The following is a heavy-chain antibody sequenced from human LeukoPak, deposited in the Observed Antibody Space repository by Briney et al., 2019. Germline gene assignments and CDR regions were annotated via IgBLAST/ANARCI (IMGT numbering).Heavy chain of an antibody. CDR1: GGSISAYY. J-gene: IGHJ5*02. CDR3: ASDYGSGGYYFA. D-gene: IGHD3-22*01. Sequence: SETLSLTCAVYGGSISAYYWTWIRQPPGKGLEWIGCIHHTGSTDHNPSLKSRVTISVDTSKNHFSLKLSSVTAADTAVYYCASDYGSGGYYFAWGQGTLVTVSS. V-gene: IGHV4-59*01. CDR2: IHHTGST.